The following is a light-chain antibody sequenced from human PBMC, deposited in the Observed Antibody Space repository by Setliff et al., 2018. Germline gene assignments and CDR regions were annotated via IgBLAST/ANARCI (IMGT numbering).Light chain of an antibody. J-gene: IGLJ3*02. CDR2: RNT. Sequence: QSVLAQPPSVSGAPGQRVTISCTGSSSNIEAGYDVHWYQQLPGTAPKLLISRNTNRPSGVPDRFSGSKSGTSVSLAITGLQADDEADYYCGTWDSSLSAGVFGGGTQLTVL. V-gene: IGLV1-40*01. CDR3: GTWDSSLSAGV. CDR1: SSNIEAGYD.